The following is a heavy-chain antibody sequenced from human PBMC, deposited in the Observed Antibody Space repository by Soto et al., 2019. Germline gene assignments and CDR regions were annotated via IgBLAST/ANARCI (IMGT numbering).Heavy chain of an antibody. J-gene: IGHJ6*02. Sequence: GASVKVSCKASGGTFSSYAISWVRQAPGQGLEWMGGIIPIFGTANYAQKFQGRVTITADESTSTAYMELSSLRSEDTAVYYCARALSDPPYYYGMDVWGQGTTVTVSS. V-gene: IGHV1-69*13. CDR1: GGTFSSYA. CDR2: IIPIFGTA. CDR3: ARALSDPPYYYGMDV.